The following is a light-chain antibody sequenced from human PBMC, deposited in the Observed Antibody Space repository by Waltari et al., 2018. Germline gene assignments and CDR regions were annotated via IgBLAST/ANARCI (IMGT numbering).Light chain of an antibody. Sequence: DIVMTQSPDSLAVSLGERASINCKSSQSLLYSSNNRHYLAWYQQKPGQAPRLLIYDASYRATGIPVRFSGSGSGTDFTLTISSLEPEDFAVYYCQQRANWPITFGQGTRLEIK. CDR3: QQRANWPIT. CDR2: DAS. J-gene: IGKJ5*01. V-gene: IGKV4-1*01. CDR1: QSLLYSSNNRHY.